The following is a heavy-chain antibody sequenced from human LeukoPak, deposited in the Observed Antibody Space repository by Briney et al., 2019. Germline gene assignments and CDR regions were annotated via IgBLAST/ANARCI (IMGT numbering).Heavy chain of an antibody. CDR3: AKDRTYYYDSSGLRFDY. CDR2: ISWNSGSI. Sequence: GRSLRLSCATTGFSFNDYAMHWVRQAPGKGLEWVSGISWNSGSIGYADSVKGRFTISRDNAKNSLYLQMNSLRAEDTALYYCAKDRTYYYDSSGLRFDYWGQGTLVTVSS. CDR1: GFSFNDYA. V-gene: IGHV3-9*01. D-gene: IGHD3-22*01. J-gene: IGHJ4*02.